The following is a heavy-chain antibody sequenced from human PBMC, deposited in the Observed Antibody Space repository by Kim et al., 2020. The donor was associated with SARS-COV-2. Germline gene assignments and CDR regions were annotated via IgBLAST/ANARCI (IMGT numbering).Heavy chain of an antibody. Sequence: GGSLRLSCAASGFTLSNCGMHWVRQAPGKGLEWVAVTTYNGNNKHYADSVKGRFTISRDNPRNTVNLQMNSLRPEYTAVYYCVKEASSGYYRTSDFWGQGTLVTVSS. D-gene: IGHD3-22*01. CDR1: GFTLSNCG. V-gene: IGHV3-30*18. CDR3: VKEASSGYYRTSDF. J-gene: IGHJ4*02. CDR2: TTYNGNNK.